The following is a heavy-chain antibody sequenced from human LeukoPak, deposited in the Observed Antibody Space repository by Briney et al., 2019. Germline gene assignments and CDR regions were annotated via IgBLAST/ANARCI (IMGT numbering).Heavy chain of an antibody. J-gene: IGHJ4*02. CDR1: GGSISSYY. Sequence: SETLSLTCTVSGGSISSYYWSWIRQPPGKGLEWIGYIYYSGSTNCNPSLKSRVTISVDTSKNQFSLKLSSVTAADTAVYYCAARRLYYFDYWGQGTLVTVSS. D-gene: IGHD2/OR15-2a*01. CDR2: IYYSGST. V-gene: IGHV4-59*03. CDR3: AARRLYYFDY.